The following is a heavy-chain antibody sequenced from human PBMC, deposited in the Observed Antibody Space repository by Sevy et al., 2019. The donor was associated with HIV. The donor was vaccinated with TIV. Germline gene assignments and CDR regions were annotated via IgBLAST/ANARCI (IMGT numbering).Heavy chain of an antibody. Sequence: GGSLRLSCAASGFTFSSYWMSWVRQAPGKGLEWVANIKQDGSEKYYVDSLKGRFTISRDNAKNALYLQMNSLRAEDTAVYYCARYYYDSSGYSPFDYWGQGTLVTVSS. CDR2: IKQDGSEK. V-gene: IGHV3-7*01. J-gene: IGHJ4*02. CDR1: GFTFSSYW. CDR3: ARYYYDSSGYSPFDY. D-gene: IGHD3-22*01.